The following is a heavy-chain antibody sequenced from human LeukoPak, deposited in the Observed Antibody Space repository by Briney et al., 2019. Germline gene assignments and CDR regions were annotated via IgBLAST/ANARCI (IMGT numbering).Heavy chain of an antibody. CDR2: ISGSGGST. CDR1: GFTFSSYA. J-gene: IGHJ4*02. D-gene: IGHD3-22*01. V-gene: IGHV3-23*01. CDR3: AKDHRDTMTFDY. Sequence: GSLRLSCAASGFTFSSYAMSWVRQAPGKGLEWVSAISGSGGSTYYADSVKGRFTISRDNSKNTLYLQMNSLRAEDTAVYYCAKDHRDTMTFDYWGQGTLVTVSS.